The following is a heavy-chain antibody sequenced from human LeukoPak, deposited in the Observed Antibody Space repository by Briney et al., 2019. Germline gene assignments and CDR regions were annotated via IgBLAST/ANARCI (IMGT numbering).Heavy chain of an antibody. CDR1: GGSISSYY. J-gene: IGHJ6*04. V-gene: IGHV4-59*01. CDR3: ARVPLGYCSSTSFPYYYYYGMDV. CDR2: IYYSGST. Sequence: SETLSPTCTVSGGSISSYYWSWIRQPPGKGLEWIGYIYYSGSTNYNPSLKSRVTISVDTSKNQFSLKLSSVTAADTAVYYCARVPLGYCSSTSFPYYYYYGMDVWGKGTTVTVSS. D-gene: IGHD2-2*01.